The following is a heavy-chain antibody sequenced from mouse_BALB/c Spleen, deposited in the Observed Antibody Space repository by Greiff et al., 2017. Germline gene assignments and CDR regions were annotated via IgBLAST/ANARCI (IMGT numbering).Heavy chain of an antibody. CDR1: GFTFSSYA. J-gene: IGHJ2*01. CDR2: ISSGGSYT. CDR3: ARRAYGSSYFDY. D-gene: IGHD1-1*01. Sequence: EVKVVESGGGLVKPGGSLKLSCAASGFTFSSYAMSWVRQTPEKRLEWVATISSGGSYTYYPDSVKGRVTISRDNAKNTLYLQMSSLRSEDTAMYYCARRAYGSSYFDYWGEGTTLTVSS. V-gene: IGHV5-9-3*01.